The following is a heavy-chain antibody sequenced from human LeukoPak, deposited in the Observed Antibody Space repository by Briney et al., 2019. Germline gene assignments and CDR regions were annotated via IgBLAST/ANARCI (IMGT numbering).Heavy chain of an antibody. D-gene: IGHD6-19*01. CDR3: TTAGAVAGSFDY. V-gene: IGHV3-15*01. CDR1: GFTFSNAW. J-gene: IGHJ4*02. CDR2: IKSKTDGGTT. Sequence: GGSLRLSCAASGFTFSNAWMSWVRQAPGKGLEWVGRIKSKTDGGTTDYAAPVEGRFTISRDDSKNTLYLQMNSLKTEDTAVYYCTTAGAVAGSFDYWGQGTLVTVSS.